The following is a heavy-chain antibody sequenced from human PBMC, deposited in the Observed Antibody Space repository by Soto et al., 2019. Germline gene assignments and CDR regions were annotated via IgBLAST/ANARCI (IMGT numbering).Heavy chain of an antibody. Sequence: PGGSLRLSCVASGFTFSSYGMHWVRQAPGKGLEWLAVIWYDGSIKYYADSVKGRFTISRDDSKNTLYLQMDSLRVEDSAIYYCPRAFSPGVAGRLFDFWGLGNPVTVS. CDR1: GFTFSSYG. D-gene: IGHD6-19*01. CDR3: PRAFSPGVAGRLFDF. CDR2: IWYDGSIK. J-gene: IGHJ4*02. V-gene: IGHV3-33*08.